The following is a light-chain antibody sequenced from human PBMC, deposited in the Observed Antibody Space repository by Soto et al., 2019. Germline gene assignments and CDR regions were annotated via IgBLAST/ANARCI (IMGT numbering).Light chain of an antibody. J-gene: IGLJ1*01. CDR1: SSDVGAYNY. CDR2: DVS. Sequence: QSALTQPASVSGSPRQSITISCTGTSSDVGAYNYVSWYQQHPGKAPKLMIYDVSNRPSGISDRFSVSKSGNTASLTISNLQADDEADYYCSSYTNSGTYVFGTGTKVTVL. V-gene: IGLV2-14*01. CDR3: SSYTNSGTYV.